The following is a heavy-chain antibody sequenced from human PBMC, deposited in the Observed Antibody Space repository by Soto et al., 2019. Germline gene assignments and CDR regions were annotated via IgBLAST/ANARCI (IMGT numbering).Heavy chain of an antibody. D-gene: IGHD4-17*01. Sequence: GGSLRLSCTASGFTFGDYAMSWFRQAPGKGLEWVGFIRSKAYGGTTEYAACVKGRFTISRDDSKSIADLQMNSLKTEDTAVYYCAYGDYFGYYYYYGMDVWGQGTTVTVSS. CDR2: IRSKAYGGTT. CDR1: GFTFGDYA. J-gene: IGHJ6*02. V-gene: IGHV3-49*03. CDR3: AYGDYFGYYYYYGMDV.